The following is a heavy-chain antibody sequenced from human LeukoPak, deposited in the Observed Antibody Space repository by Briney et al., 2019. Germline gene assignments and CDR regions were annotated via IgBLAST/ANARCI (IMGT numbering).Heavy chain of an antibody. D-gene: IGHD3-3*01. Sequence: GGSLRLSCAASGFTFSSYAMHWVRQAPGKGLEWVAVISYDGSNKYYADSVKGRFTISRDNSKNTLYLQMNSLRAEDTAVYYCARERGARGLWGGYYQNYYYYGMDVWGQGTTVTVSS. CDR2: ISYDGSNK. V-gene: IGHV3-30-3*01. J-gene: IGHJ6*02. CDR3: ARERGARGLWGGYYQNYYYYGMDV. CDR1: GFTFSSYA.